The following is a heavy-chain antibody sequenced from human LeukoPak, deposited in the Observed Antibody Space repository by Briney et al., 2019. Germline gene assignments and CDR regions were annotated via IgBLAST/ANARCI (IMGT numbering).Heavy chain of an antibody. D-gene: IGHD2-15*01. CDR3: ATGYCSGGSCPWPY. Sequence: ASVKVSCKASGGTFSSYTISWVRQAPGQGLEWMGRIIPILGIANYAQKFQGRVTITADKSTSTAYMELSSLRSEDTAVYYCATGYCSGGSCPWPYWGQGTLVTVSS. V-gene: IGHV1-69*02. CDR2: IIPILGIA. J-gene: IGHJ4*02. CDR1: GGTFSSYT.